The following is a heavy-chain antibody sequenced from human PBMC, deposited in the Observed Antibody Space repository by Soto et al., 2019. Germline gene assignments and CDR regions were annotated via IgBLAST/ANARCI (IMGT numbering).Heavy chain of an antibody. D-gene: IGHD2-2*01. Sequence: ASVKVSCKASGYTFTSYAMHWVRQAPGQRLEWMGWINAGNGNTKYSRKFQGRVTITRDTSASTAYMELSSLRSEDTAVYYCARGDVVVPAAPWWFDPWGQGTLVTVSS. CDR2: INAGNGNT. J-gene: IGHJ5*02. V-gene: IGHV1-3*01. CDR3: ARGDVVVPAAPWWFDP. CDR1: GYTFTSYA.